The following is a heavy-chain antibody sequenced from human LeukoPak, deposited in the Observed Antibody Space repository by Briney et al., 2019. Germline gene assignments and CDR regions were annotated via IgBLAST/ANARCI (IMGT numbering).Heavy chain of an antibody. CDR1: GGPIYSYY. D-gene: IGHD6-19*01. V-gene: IGHV4-4*07. CDR2: IYTGGST. J-gene: IGHJ5*02. CDR3: AREWFTGYSSGWYGDWFDP. Sequence: SETLSLTCTVSGGPIYSYYWSWIRQPAGKGLEWIGRIYTGGSTNYNPSLKSRVTMSVDTSKNQFSLKLSSVTAADTAVYYCAREWFTGYSSGWYGDWFDPWGQGTLVTVSS.